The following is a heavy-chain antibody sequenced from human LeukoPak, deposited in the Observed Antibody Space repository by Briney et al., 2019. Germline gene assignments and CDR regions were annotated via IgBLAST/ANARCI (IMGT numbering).Heavy chain of an antibody. CDR1: GGSISSYY. J-gene: IGHJ6*02. CDR2: IYYSGST. Sequence: PSETLSLTCTVSGGSISSYYWSWIRQPPGKGLEWIGYIYYSGSTNYNPSLKSRVTISVDTSKNQFSLKLGSVTAADTAVYYCARGIAARRYYYYYGMDVWGQGTTVTVSS. CDR3: ARGIAARRYYYYYGMDV. V-gene: IGHV4-59*01. D-gene: IGHD6-6*01.